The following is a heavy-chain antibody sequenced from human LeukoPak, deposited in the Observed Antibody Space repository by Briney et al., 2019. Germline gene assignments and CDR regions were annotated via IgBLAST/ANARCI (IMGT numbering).Heavy chain of an antibody. CDR2: IYSGGST. Sequence: GGSLRLSCAASGFTFSSNYMSWVRQAPGKGLEWVSVIYSGGSTYYSDSVKGRFTISRDNSKNTLYLQMNSLRAEDTAVYYCARDPLKYYFDYWGQGTLVTVSS. CDR1: GFTFSSNY. CDR3: ARDPLKYYFDY. J-gene: IGHJ4*02. V-gene: IGHV3-53*01.